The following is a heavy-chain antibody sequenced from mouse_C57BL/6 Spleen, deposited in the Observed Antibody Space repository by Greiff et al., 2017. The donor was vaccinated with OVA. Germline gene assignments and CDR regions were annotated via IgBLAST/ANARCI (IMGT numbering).Heavy chain of an antibody. D-gene: IGHD1-1*01. Sequence: QVQLKASDAELVKPGASVKISCKVSGYTFTDHTIHWMKQRPEPGLEWIGYIYPRDGSTKYNEKFKGKATLTADKSSSTAYMQLNSLTSEDSAVYFCARWGPYGSSYDYAMDYWGQGTSVTVSS. CDR1: GYTFTDHT. J-gene: IGHJ4*01. CDR3: ARWGPYGSSYDYAMDY. CDR2: IYPRDGST. V-gene: IGHV1-78*01.